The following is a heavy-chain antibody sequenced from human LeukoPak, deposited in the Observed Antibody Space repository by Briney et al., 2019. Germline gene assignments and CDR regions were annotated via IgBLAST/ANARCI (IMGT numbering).Heavy chain of an antibody. Sequence: SQTLSLTCTVSGGSITIGTYYWTWIRQPPGKGLEWIGYIHHSGSTYFNPSLKSRVTISVDRSKNQFSPQLSSVTAADTAVYYCARDGYASGTFYGIDPWGQGTLVTVSS. CDR1: GGSITIGTYY. CDR2: IHHSGST. CDR3: ARDGYASGTFYGIDP. D-gene: IGHD3-10*01. V-gene: IGHV4-30-2*01. J-gene: IGHJ5*02.